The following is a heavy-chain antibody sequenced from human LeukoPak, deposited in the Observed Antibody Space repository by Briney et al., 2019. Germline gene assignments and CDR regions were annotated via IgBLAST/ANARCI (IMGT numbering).Heavy chain of an antibody. D-gene: IGHD4-17*01. J-gene: IGHJ4*02. CDR2: INSGSSYT. CDR1: GFSFSDYF. Sequence: GGSLRLSCAASGFSFSDYFMSWIRQAPGKGLEWISYINSGSSYTNYADSVKGRFTVSRDNAKNSLYLQMNSQRAEDTAIYYCASVAYGAYAHFDYWGQGTLVTVSS. CDR3: ASVAYGAYAHFDY. V-gene: IGHV3-11*06.